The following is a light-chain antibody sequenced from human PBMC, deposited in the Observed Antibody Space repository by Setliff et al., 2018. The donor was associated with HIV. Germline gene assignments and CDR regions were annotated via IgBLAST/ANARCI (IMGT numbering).Light chain of an antibody. Sequence: SALAQPASVSGSPGQSITSSCTGTSTDVGTYNLVSWYQQHPGKAPKVMIYEVSKRPSGISNRFSGSKSGNTASLTISGLQPEDESDYYCCSYASGSTSLFVFGTGTKVTVL. CDR2: EVS. J-gene: IGLJ1*01. V-gene: IGLV2-23*02. CDR3: CSYASGSTSLFV. CDR1: STDVGTYNL.